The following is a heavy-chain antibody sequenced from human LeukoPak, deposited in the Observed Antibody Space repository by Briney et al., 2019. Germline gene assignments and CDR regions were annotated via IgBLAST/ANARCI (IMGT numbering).Heavy chain of an antibody. CDR1: VFTFSSYA. V-gene: IGHV3-23*01. CDR3: AKAKQQLVRGNWFDP. J-gene: IGHJ5*02. CDR2: ISGSGGST. D-gene: IGHD6-13*01. Sequence: PGGSLRLSCAASVFTFSSYAMSWVRQAPGKGLEWVSAISGSGGSTYYADSVKGRFTISRDNSKNTLYLQMNSLRAEDTAVYYCAKAKQQLVRGNWFDPWGQGTLVTVSS.